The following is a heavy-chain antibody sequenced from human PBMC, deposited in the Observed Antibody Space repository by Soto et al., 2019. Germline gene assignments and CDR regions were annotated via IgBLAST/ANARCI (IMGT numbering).Heavy chain of an antibody. D-gene: IGHD1-1*01. Sequence: QVQLVQSGAEVKKPGASVKVSCKSSGYAFTGYGITWVRQAPGQGLEWLGWISGYSGDTNYAQIFQGRLTVTTDTSTSTAYMELRSLTSDDTAVYYCAKIPAFAVHGFDIWGQGTMVTVSS. CDR2: ISGYSGDT. V-gene: IGHV1-18*01. J-gene: IGHJ3*02. CDR3: AKIPAFAVHGFDI. CDR1: GYAFTGYG.